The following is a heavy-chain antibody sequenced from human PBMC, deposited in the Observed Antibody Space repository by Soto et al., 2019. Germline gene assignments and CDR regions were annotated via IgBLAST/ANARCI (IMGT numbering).Heavy chain of an antibody. CDR1: GYSFTSYW. CDR2: IYPGDSDT. D-gene: IGHD5-18*01. Sequence: GESLKISCKGSGYSFTSYWIGWVRQMPGKGLEWMGIIYPGDSDTRYSPSFQGQVTISADKSISTAYLQWSSLKASDTAMYYCASSPPQIQLWLDYFDYWGQGTLVTVSS. J-gene: IGHJ4*02. CDR3: ASSPPQIQLWLDYFDY. V-gene: IGHV5-51*01.